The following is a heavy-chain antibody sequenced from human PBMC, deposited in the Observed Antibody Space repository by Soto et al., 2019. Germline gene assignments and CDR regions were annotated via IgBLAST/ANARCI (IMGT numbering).Heavy chain of an antibody. CDR1: GFSFSTYS. Sequence: EVQLLESGGGLVQPGGTLRLSCAASGFSFSTYSIAWVRQTPGKGLAWVSGLSGGGSNTFYADSVQGRFTISVDNSKNTVYLQMNSLRVEDTAVYYCARWDGYGDVWGQGTLVTVSS. D-gene: IGHD4-17*01. CDR2: LSGGGSNT. CDR3: ARWDGYGDV. J-gene: IGHJ4*02. V-gene: IGHV3-23*01.